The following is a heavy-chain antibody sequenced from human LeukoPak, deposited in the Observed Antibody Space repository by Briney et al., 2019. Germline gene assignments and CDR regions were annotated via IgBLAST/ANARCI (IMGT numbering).Heavy chain of an antibody. V-gene: IGHV3-7*01. CDR1: GFTFCGYW. Sequence: GGSLRLSCAASGFTFCGYWMSWVRQAPGKGLEWVANIDGSVKHYVDSAKGRFTISRDNAKNSLYLQMNNLRAEDTAMYYLATSDDSSGSDWGQGALVSVSS. D-gene: IGHD3-22*01. CDR3: ATSDDSSGSD. CDR2: IDGSVK. J-gene: IGHJ4*02.